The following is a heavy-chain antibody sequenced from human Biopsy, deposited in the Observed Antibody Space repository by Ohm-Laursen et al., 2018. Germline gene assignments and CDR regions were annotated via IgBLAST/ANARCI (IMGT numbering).Heavy chain of an antibody. CDR2: ILFSGDT. CDR3: ARDSRGGHLNTTLITGKNLDS. V-gene: IGHV4-4*07. J-gene: IGHJ4*02. D-gene: IGHD3-16*01. CDR1: DKSINKYY. Sequence: SDTLSLTCTVTDKSINKYYWSWLRQPAGKGLEYIGRILFSGDTNPDYNPSVKSRVTISVDTSKNQFSLKLNSVTAADTAVYFCARDSRGGHLNTTLITGKNLDSWGQGILVTVSS.